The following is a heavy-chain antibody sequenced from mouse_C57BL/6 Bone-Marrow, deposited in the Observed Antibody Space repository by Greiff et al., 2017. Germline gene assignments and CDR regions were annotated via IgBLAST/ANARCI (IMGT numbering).Heavy chain of an antibody. J-gene: IGHJ3*01. D-gene: IGHD2-2*01. Sequence: QVQLQQSGAELARPGASVKLSCKASGYTFTSYGISWVKQRTGQGLEWIGEIYPRSGNTYYNEKFKGKATLTADKSSSTAYMVLRSLTSEDSAVYFCARGLPTWFAYWGQGALVTVSA. V-gene: IGHV1-81*01. CDR1: GYTFTSYG. CDR3: ARGLPTWFAY. CDR2: IYPRSGNT.